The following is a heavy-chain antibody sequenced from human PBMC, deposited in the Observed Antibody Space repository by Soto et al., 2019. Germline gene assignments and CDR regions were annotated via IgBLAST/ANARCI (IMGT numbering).Heavy chain of an antibody. CDR3: ARVPRVAVAGDY. CDR1: GFTFSSYA. Sequence: QVQLVESGGGVVQPGRSLRLSCAASGFTFSSYAMHWVRQAPGKGLEWVAVISYDGSNKYYADSVKGRFTISRDNSKNTLYLQMNSLRAEDMAVYYCARVPRVAVAGDYWGQGTLVTVSS. J-gene: IGHJ4*02. CDR2: ISYDGSNK. V-gene: IGHV3-30-3*01. D-gene: IGHD6-19*01.